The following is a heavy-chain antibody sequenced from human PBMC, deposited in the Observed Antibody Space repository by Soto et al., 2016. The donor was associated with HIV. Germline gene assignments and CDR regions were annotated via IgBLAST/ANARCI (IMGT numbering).Heavy chain of an antibody. J-gene: IGHJ4*02. V-gene: IGHV3-7*01. CDR3: GRDIFRSCDF. CDR1: GFAFSGTW. CDR2: LNHDGTEK. D-gene: IGHD2-21*01. Sequence: EVQLLESGGGLIQPGGSLRLSCAASGFAFSGTWMTWVRQTPGKGPEWVANLNHDGTEKYYVDSVRGRFTISRDNAKNSLFLQMNNLRPEDTAVYYCGRDIFRSCDFWGQGTLVTVSS.